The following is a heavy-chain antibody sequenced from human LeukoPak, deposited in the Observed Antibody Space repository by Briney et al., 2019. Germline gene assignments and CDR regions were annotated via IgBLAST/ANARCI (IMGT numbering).Heavy chain of an antibody. CDR2: ISGSGGST. Sequence: GASLRLSCAASGFTFTSYAMSWVRQAPGKGLEWVSAISGSGGSTYYTDSVKGRFTISRDNSKSTLYLQMNSLRAEDTALYYCAKDRGDTSSPPFDYWGQGTLVTISS. V-gene: IGHV3-23*01. J-gene: IGHJ4*02. CDR1: GFTFTSYA. D-gene: IGHD2-2*01. CDR3: AKDRGDTSSPPFDY.